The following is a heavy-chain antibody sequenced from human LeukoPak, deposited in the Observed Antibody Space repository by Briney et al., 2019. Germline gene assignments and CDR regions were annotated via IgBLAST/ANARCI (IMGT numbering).Heavy chain of an antibody. CDR2: MSYDGSHK. Sequence: GETLRLSCAASGFPFSTYAMHWVRQVPGKGMEWVAVMSYDGSHKYYPDSVKGRFTISRDNSKNTLYLQMSSLRPEDTAIYYCAKDRDTISIYYFYGMDVWGQGTTVTVSS. V-gene: IGHV3-30*18. CDR3: AKDRDTISIYYFYGMDV. J-gene: IGHJ6*02. D-gene: IGHD5-18*01. CDR1: GFPFSTYA.